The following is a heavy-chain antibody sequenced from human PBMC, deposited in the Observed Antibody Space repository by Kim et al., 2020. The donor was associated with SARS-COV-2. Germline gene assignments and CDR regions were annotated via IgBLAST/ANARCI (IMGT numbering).Heavy chain of an antibody. Sequence: GGSLRLSCAASGFTFSSYGMTWVRQAPGKGLEWVSLIGSKGATTHYADSVKGRFTISRDNSKNTLYLQMSNLRAEDTAIYYCAKKGIPGGRDWFDSWGQGTLVTVSS. CDR1: GFTFSSYG. J-gene: IGHJ5*01. CDR3: AKKGIPGGRDWFDS. D-gene: IGHD2-15*01. V-gene: IGHV3-23*01. CDR2: IGSKGATT.